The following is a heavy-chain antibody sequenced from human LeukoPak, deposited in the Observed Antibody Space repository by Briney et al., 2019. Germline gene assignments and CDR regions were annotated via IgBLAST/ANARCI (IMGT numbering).Heavy chain of an antibody. CDR1: GFSFSDAW. Sequence: PGGSLRLSCEASGFSFSDAWMSWVRQAPGKGLEWVGRIKSSGDGGTTDYTAPVKGRFTISRDNSKNTLYLQMNNLRVEDTAVYYCTRENERAGLCLDYWGQGTLVTVSS. V-gene: IGHV3-15*01. CDR2: IKSSGDGGTT. CDR3: TRENERAGLCLDY. J-gene: IGHJ4*02. D-gene: IGHD3/OR15-3a*01.